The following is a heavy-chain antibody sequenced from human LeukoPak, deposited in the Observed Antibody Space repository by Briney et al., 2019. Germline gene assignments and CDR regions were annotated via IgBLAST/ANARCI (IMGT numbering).Heavy chain of an antibody. CDR3: ASGYSYKFMDV. D-gene: IGHD5-18*01. J-gene: IGHJ6*03. CDR2: ISSSGSNI. CDR1: GFTFSDYY. Sequence: GGSLRLSCAASGFTFSDYYMTWIRQAPGKGLEWVSYISSSGSNIYYADSVKGRFIISRDNAKNSLYLQMNSLRAADTAVYYCASGYSYKFMDVWGKGTTVTVSS. V-gene: IGHV3-11*04.